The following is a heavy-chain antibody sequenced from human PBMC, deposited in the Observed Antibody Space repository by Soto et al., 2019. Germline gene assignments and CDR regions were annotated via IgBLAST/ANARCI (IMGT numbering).Heavy chain of an antibody. V-gene: IGHV3-30*18. D-gene: IGHD3-10*01. CDR2: ISYDGSNK. CDR3: AKDVIALVRGVNPYYYYGMDV. J-gene: IGHJ6*02. Sequence: QVQLVESGGGVVQPGRSLRLSCAVSGFTFSNYGMHWVRQAPGKGLEWVAVISYDGSNKYHGDSVKGRFTISRDNSKNTLYLQMNSLRAEDTAVYYCAKDVIALVRGVNPYYYYGMDVWGQGTTVTVSS. CDR1: GFTFSNYG.